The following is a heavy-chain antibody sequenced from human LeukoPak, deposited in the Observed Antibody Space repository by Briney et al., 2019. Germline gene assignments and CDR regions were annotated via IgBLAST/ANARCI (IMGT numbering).Heavy chain of an antibody. CDR2: IYYSGST. V-gene: IGHV4-61*05. Sequence: PSETLSLTCIVSGGSISSSSYYWGWIRQPPGKGLEWIGYIYYSGSTNYNPSLKSRVTISVDTSKNQFSLKLSSVTAADTAVYYCARASRIRTLNPWGQGTLVTVSS. CDR1: GGSISSSSYY. CDR3: ARASRIRTLNP. D-gene: IGHD2-15*01. J-gene: IGHJ5*02.